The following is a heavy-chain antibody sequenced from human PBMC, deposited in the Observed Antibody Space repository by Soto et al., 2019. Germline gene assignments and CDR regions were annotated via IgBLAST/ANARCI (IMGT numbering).Heavy chain of an antibody. V-gene: IGHV3-33*01. D-gene: IGHD4-17*01. CDR3: ARGYGVKSGTFDF. CDR2: IWYDGSNK. Sequence: QVQLVESGGGVVQPGRSLRLSCAASGFTFSSYDMHWVRQAPGKGLDWVAVIWYDGSNKDYADSVKGRFTISRDNSKNTLYLQMNRLRGEDTAVYYWARGYGVKSGTFDFWGQGTMVTVSS. J-gene: IGHJ3*01. CDR1: GFTFSSYD.